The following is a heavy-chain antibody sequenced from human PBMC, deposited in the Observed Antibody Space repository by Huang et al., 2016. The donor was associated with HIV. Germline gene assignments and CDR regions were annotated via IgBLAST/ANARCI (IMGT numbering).Heavy chain of an antibody. V-gene: IGHV4-34*01. CDR1: GGSFSGYY. D-gene: IGHD3-10*01. J-gene: IGHJ4*02. Sequence: QVQLHQWGAGLLKPSETLSLTCAVYGGSFSGYYWSWIRQPPGKGLEWIGEITHSGSTNSNPSLKRRVTISEETSKSQFCLKLSSVTAADTAVYYCARAPHYGSGSYYYWGQGTLVTVSS. CDR3: ARAPHYGSGSYYY. CDR2: ITHSGST.